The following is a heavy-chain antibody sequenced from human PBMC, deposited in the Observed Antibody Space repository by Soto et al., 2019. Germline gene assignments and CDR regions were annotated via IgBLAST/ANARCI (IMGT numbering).Heavy chain of an antibody. CDR2: INHSGST. D-gene: IGHD3-22*01. CDR1: GGSFSGYY. Sequence: PSETLSLTCAVYGGSFSGYYWSWIRQPPGKGLEWIGEINHSGSTNYNPSLKSRVTISVDTSKNQFSLKLSSVTAADTAVYYCARQAVAYDSSGYYSYWGQGTLVTVSS. V-gene: IGHV4-34*01. CDR3: ARQAVAYDSSGYYSY. J-gene: IGHJ4*02.